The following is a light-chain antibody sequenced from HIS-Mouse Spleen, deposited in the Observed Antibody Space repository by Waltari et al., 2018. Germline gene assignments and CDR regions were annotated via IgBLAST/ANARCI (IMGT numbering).Light chain of an antibody. V-gene: IGLV3-10*01. J-gene: IGLJ2*01. CDR2: EDS. CDR3: YSTDSSGNHRV. CDR1: ALPKKY. Sequence: SYELTQPPSVSVSPGQTARITCSGDALPKKYAYWYQQKSGQAPVLVSYEDSKRHSGIPERCSGSSSGTMATLTISGAQVEDEADYYCYSTDSSGNHRVFGGGTKLTVL.